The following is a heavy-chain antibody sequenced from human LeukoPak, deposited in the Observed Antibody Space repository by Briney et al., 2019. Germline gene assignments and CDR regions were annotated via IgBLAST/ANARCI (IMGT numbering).Heavy chain of an antibody. CDR2: IYTSGYT. CDR3: ARAGSINFPVHH. Sequence: SETLSLTCTVSVGPISGGSYYWSWIRQPAGKGLEWIGRIYTSGYTNYNPSLKSRVTISVDTSKNQFSLNLSSVTAADTAVYFCARAGSINFPVHHWGQGTLVTVSS. CDR1: VGPISGGSYY. V-gene: IGHV4-61*02. J-gene: IGHJ5*02. D-gene: IGHD1-1*01.